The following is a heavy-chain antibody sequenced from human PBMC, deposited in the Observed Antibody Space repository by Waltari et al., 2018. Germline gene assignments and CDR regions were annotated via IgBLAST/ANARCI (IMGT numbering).Heavy chain of an antibody. V-gene: IGHV1-8*02. D-gene: IGHD2-15*01. CDR3: ARVGYCSGGSC. CDR1: GYSFSSYD. Sequence: QVQLVQSGAEVKKPGASVKVSCKASGYSFSSYDINWVRKATGQGLEWMGWMNPSTGETGYAQRFQGRVTITSNTSISTAYMELSSLRSEDTAVYFCARVGYCSGGSCWGQGTLVTVSS. J-gene: IGHJ4*02. CDR2: MNPSTGET.